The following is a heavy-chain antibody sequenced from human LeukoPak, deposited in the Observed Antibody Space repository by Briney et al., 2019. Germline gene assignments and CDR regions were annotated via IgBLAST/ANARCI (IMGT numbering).Heavy chain of an antibody. CDR2: ISAYNGNT. CDR3: AKGARGTLDY. V-gene: IGHV1-18*01. CDR1: GYTFTSYA. Sequence: ASVKVSCKASGYTFTSYAMHWVRQAPGQGLEWMGWISAYNGNTNYAQKLQGRVTMTTDTSTSTAYMELRSLRSDDTAVYYCAKGARGTLDYWGQGTLVTVSS. J-gene: IGHJ4*02.